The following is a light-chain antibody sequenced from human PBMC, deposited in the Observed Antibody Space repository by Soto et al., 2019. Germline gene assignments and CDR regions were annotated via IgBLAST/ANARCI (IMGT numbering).Light chain of an antibody. CDR3: QQHNSAPLT. CDR2: AAS. Sequence: DIQMTKSPSSLSASVGDRVTITCRASQGISNYLAWYQQKPGKVPKLLIYAASTLQSGVPSRFSGSGSWTDFTLTISSLQPEEVSTDYFQQHNSAPLTFGPGTKVDIQ. V-gene: IGKV1-27*01. J-gene: IGKJ3*01. CDR1: QGISNY.